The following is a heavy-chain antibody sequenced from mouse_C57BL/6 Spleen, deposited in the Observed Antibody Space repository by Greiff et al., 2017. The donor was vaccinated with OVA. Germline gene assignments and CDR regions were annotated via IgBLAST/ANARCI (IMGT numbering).Heavy chain of an antibody. CDR3: ARHEVYYGNYDWYFDV. D-gene: IGHD2-1*01. V-gene: IGHV1-62-2*01. CDR2: FYPGSGSI. J-gene: IGHJ1*03. Sequence: QVQLQQSGAELVKPGASVKLSCKASGYTFTEYTIHWVKQRPGQGLEWIGWFYPGSGSIKYNEKFKDKATLTADKSSSTDYMELSRLTSEDSAVYFCARHEVYYGNYDWYFDVWGTGTTVTVSS. CDR1: GYTFTEYT.